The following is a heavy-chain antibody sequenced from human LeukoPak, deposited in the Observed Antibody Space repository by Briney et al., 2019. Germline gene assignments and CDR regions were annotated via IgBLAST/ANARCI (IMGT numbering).Heavy chain of an antibody. CDR1: GYTFTSYG. D-gene: IGHD6-19*01. J-gene: IGHJ4*02. V-gene: IGHV1-18*01. Sequence: GASVKVSCKASGYTFTSYGISWVRQAPGQGLEWMGWISAYNGNTNYAQKLQGRVTMTTDTSTSTAYMELRSLRSDDTAVYYCARDTGSGWYPWYFDYWGQGTLVTVSS. CDR3: ARDTGSGWYPWYFDY. CDR2: ISAYNGNT.